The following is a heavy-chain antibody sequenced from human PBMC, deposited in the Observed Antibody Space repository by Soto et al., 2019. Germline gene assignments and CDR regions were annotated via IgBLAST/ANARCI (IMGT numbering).Heavy chain of an antibody. D-gene: IGHD5-12*01. CDR1: GFTFSSYG. V-gene: IGHV3-33*01. Sequence: QVQLVESGGGVVQPGRSLRLSCAASGFTFSSYGMHWVRQAPGKGLEWVAVIWYDGSNKYYADSVKGRFTISRDNSKNTLYLQMNSLRAEDTAVYDCARDGGCRDGYRVGCNWFDPWGQGTLVTVSS. CDR3: ARDGGCRDGYRVGCNWFDP. J-gene: IGHJ5*02. CDR2: IWYDGSNK.